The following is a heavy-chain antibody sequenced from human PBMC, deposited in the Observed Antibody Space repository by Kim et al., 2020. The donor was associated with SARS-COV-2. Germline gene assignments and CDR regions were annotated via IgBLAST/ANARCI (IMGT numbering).Heavy chain of an antibody. V-gene: IGHV3-23*01. D-gene: IGHD1-26*01. J-gene: IGHJ6*02. CDR2: ISGSGGST. CDR1: GFTFSSYA. Sequence: GGSLRLSCAASGFTFSSYAMSWVRQAPGKGLEWVSAISGSGGSTYYADSVKGRFTISRDNSKNTLYLQMNSLRAEDTAVYYCAKDIEPDGGYYYYYGMDVWGQGTTVTVSS. CDR3: AKDIEPDGGYYYYYGMDV.